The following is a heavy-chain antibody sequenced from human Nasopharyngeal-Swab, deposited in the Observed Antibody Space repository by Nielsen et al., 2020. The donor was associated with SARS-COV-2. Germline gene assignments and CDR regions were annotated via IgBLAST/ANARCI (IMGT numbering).Heavy chain of an antibody. CDR1: DASISADNW. Sequence: SETLSLTCTVSDASISADNWWGWVRQPPGRGLEWIGEIHHSGYSNYNSSLMSRVAISVDKSKNQFSLTLRFLTAADTAVYYYARHYYYNMDIWGEGTTVTVSS. J-gene: IGHJ6*03. CDR3: ARHYYYNMDI. CDR2: IHHSGYS. V-gene: IGHV4-4*02.